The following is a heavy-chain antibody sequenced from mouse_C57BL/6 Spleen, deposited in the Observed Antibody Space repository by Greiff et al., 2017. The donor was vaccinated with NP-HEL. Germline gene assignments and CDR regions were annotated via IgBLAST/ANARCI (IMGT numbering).Heavy chain of an antibody. CDR2: IRNKANGYTT. J-gene: IGHJ2*01. D-gene: IGHD3-3*01. CDR1: GFTFTDYY. Sequence: EVQLVESGGGLVQPGGSLSLSCAASGFTFTDYYMSWVRQPPGKALEWLGFIRNKANGYTTEYSASVKGRFTISRDNSQSILYLQMNALRAEDSATDYCASLLGQDFDYWGQGTTLTVSS. CDR3: ASLLGQDFDY. V-gene: IGHV7-3*01.